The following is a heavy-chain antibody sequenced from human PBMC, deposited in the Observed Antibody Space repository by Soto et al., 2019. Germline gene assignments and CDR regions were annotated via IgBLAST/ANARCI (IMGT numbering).Heavy chain of an antibody. CDR1: GFTFSSYA. CDR3: AKVPGYYDSSGAGGYFDY. Sequence: GGSLRLACAASGFTFSSYAMSWVRQAPGKGLEWVSAISGSGGSTYYADSVKGRFTISRDNSKNTLYLQMNSLRAEDTAVYYCAKVPGYYDSSGAGGYFDYWGQGTLVTV. V-gene: IGHV3-23*01. D-gene: IGHD3-22*01. J-gene: IGHJ4*02. CDR2: ISGSGGST.